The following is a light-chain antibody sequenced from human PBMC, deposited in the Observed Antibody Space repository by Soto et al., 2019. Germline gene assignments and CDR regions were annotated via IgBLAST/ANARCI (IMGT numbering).Light chain of an antibody. CDR3: QQVKDYPIT. Sequence: DIQMAQSPSTLPASVGDRVTITCRASQDINNYLSWYQQKPGKAPRLLMHAASSLEPGVPSTFSGSVSGTEFTLTISSLQADDFATYFCQQVKDYPITFGQGTRLEN. V-gene: IGKV1-9*01. J-gene: IGKJ5*01. CDR1: QDINNY. CDR2: AAS.